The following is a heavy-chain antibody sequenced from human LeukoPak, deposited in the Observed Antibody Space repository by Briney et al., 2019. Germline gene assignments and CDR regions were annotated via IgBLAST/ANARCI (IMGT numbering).Heavy chain of an antibody. Sequence: SETLSLTWTVSGGSTSSYDWSWIRQPPGKGREWSGYIYYSGSTNYNPSPKSRVTISVDTSKNQFSLKLSSVTAADTAVYYCARDISLAAAGDFDYWGQGTLVIVSS. CDR2: IYYSGST. V-gene: IGHV4-59*01. J-gene: IGHJ4*02. D-gene: IGHD6-13*01. CDR1: GGSTSSYD. CDR3: ARDISLAAAGDFDY.